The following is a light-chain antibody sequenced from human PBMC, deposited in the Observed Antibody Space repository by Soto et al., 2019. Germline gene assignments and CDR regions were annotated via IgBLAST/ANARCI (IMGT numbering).Light chain of an antibody. CDR2: ADS. CDR1: NIGSNS. J-gene: IGLJ1*01. CDR3: QVWDSSTDDLYV. V-gene: IGLV3-21*02. Sequence: PRSVSVAPGQTAIVTCDGNNIGSNSVHWYQQKPGRAPVLVVYADSDRPSGVPERFSGSNSGNTATLTISRVEAGDEADYYCQVWDSSTDDLYVFGPGTKVTVL.